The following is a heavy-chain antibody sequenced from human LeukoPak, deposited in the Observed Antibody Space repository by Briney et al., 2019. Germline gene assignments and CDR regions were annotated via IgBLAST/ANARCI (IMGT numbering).Heavy chain of an antibody. J-gene: IGHJ5*02. CDR2: IVPIFGTA. Sequence: SVKVSCKASGGTFSSYAISWVRQAPGQGLEWMGGIVPIFGTANYAQKFQGRVTITADESTSTAYMELSSLRSEDTAVYYCARIIAATFDPWGQGTLVTVSS. V-gene: IGHV1-69*13. CDR3: ARIIAATFDP. D-gene: IGHD6-13*01. CDR1: GGTFSSYA.